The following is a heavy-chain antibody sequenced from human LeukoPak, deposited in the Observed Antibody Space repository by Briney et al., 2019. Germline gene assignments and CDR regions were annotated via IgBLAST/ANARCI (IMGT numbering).Heavy chain of an antibody. V-gene: IGHV3-21*01. CDR2: ISTSSHYI. D-gene: IGHD3-22*01. J-gene: IGHJ4*02. CDR1: GFTFSSYN. CDR3: AISSSAYSRFDY. Sequence: PGGSLRLSCAASGFTFSSYNVNWVRQAPGKGLEWVSSISTSSHYIYYADSVKGRFTISRDNAKNSLYLQMNSLRAEDTAVYYCAISSSAYSRFDYWGQGTLVTVSS.